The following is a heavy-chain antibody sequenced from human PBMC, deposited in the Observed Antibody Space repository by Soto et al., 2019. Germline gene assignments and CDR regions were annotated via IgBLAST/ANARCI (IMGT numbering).Heavy chain of an antibody. V-gene: IGHV1-69*02. CDR2: IIPILGIA. CDR1: GGTFSSYT. D-gene: IGHD2-15*01. CDR3: ASRGDTYATTPFDY. J-gene: IGHJ4*02. Sequence: QVQLVQSGAEVKKPGSSVKVSCKASGGTFSSYTISWVRQAPGQGLEWMGRIIPILGIANYEQKFQGRVTITADKSTSTAYMELSSLRSEDRAVYYCASRGDTYATTPFDYWGQGTLVTVSS.